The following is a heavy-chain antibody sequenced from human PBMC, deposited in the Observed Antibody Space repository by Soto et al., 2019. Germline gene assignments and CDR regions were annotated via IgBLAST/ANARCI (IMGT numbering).Heavy chain of an antibody. CDR1: GFTFDDYA. D-gene: IGHD6-19*01. Sequence: EVQLVESGGGLVQPGRSLRLSCAASGFTFDDYAMHWVRQAPGKGLEWVSGISWNSDSIDYADSVKGRFTISRDNAKNSLYLQMNSLRAEDTALYYCAKDPIISVAGSDYFDYWGQGTLVTVSS. CDR2: ISWNSDSI. J-gene: IGHJ4*02. CDR3: AKDPIISVAGSDYFDY. V-gene: IGHV3-9*01.